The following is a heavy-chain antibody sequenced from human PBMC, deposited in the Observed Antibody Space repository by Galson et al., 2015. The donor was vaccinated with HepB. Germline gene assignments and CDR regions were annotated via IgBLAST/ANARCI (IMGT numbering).Heavy chain of an antibody. J-gene: IGHJ4*02. D-gene: IGHD5-18*01. Sequence: SLRLSCAPSGFTFSGYNMHWVRQAPGKGLEWLSYIGVTSRPIYYADSVKGRITVSRDNAKNSLYLQLNSLRAEDTAVYYCARDSGYSYANDYWGQGALVTVSS. V-gene: IGHV3-48*01. CDR2: IGVTSRPI. CDR3: ARDSGYSYANDY. CDR1: GFTFSGYN.